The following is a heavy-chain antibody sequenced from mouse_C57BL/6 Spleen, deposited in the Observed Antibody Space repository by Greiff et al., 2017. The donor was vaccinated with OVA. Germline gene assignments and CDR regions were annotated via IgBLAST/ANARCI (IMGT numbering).Heavy chain of an antibody. D-gene: IGHD2-4*01. CDR2: ISYDGSN. CDR1: GYSITSGYY. J-gene: IGHJ3*01. CDR3: ARGDYDYDPTFAY. V-gene: IGHV3-6*01. Sequence: EVQLVESGPGLVKPSQSLSLTCSVTGYSITSGYYWNWIRQFPGNKLEWMGYISYDGSNNYNPSLKNRISITRDTSKNQFFLKLNSVTTEDTATYYCARGDYDYDPTFAYWGQGTLVTVSA.